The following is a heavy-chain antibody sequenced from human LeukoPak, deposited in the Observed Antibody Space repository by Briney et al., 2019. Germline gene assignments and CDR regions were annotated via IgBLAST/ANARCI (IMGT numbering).Heavy chain of an antibody. D-gene: IGHD3-10*01. V-gene: IGHV1-58*02. CDR1: GFTFTSSA. CDR2: IVVGSGNT. J-gene: IGHJ5*02. CDR3: ARDLDYGSGSYYSLSWFDP. Sequence: SVKVSCKASGFTFTSSAMQWVRQARGQRLEWIGWIVVGSGNTNYAQKFQERVTITRDMSTSTAYMELSSLRSEDTAVYYCARDLDYGSGSYYSLSWFDPWGQGTLVTVSS.